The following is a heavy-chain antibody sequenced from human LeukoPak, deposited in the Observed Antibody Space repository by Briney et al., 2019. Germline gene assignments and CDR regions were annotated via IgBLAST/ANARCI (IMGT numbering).Heavy chain of an antibody. CDR3: ARVGPSTVVPAATTDFDY. V-gene: IGHV4-34*01. Sequence: KPSETPSLTCAVYGGSFSGYYWSWIRQPPGKGLEWIGEINHSGSTNYNPSLKSRVTISVDTSKNQFSLKLSSVTAADTAVYYCARVGPSTVVPAATTDFDYWGQGTLVTVSS. D-gene: IGHD2-2*01. CDR2: INHSGST. J-gene: IGHJ4*02. CDR1: GGSFSGYY.